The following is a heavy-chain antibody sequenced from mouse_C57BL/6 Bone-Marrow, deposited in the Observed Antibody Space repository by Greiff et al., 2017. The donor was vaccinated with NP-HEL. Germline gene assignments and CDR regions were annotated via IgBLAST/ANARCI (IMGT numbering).Heavy chain of an antibody. Sequence: EVQGVESGGGLVKPGGSLKLSCAASGFTFSSYAMSWVRQTPEKRLEWVATISDGGSYTYYPDNVKGRFTISRDNAKNNLYLQMSHLKSEDTAMYYCASAWFYAMDYWGQGTSVTVSS. CDR1: GFTFSSYA. CDR2: ISDGGSYT. D-gene: IGHD2-2*01. CDR3: ASAWFYAMDY. J-gene: IGHJ4*01. V-gene: IGHV5-4*01.